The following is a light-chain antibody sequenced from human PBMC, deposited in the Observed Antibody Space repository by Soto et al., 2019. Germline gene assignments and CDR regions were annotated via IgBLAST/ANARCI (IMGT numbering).Light chain of an antibody. CDR2: DAS. CDR3: QQYTTYRT. Sequence: IQMTQSPSTLSASVGDRVTITCRASQSISTWLAWYQQKPGRAPKLLIYDASTLESGVPSRFSGSGSGTEFTLTISSLQPDDIATYYCQQYTTYRTFGQGTKVDIK. J-gene: IGKJ1*01. CDR1: QSISTW. V-gene: IGKV1-5*01.